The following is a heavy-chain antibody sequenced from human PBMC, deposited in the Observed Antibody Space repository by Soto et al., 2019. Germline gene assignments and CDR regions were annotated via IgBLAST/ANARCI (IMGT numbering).Heavy chain of an antibody. CDR1: GSTIRSDGYS. D-gene: IGHD3-16*01. CDR3: AREARVITVVFDY. Sequence: SEMLPLPCIVSGSTIRSDGYSWSWIRRPPGKGLEWIGYIYFRGSTYYYPSIKSRVTISVVSSKIQFSLKLSSVTSADTAVYYCAREARVITVVFDYWGQGTLVTVSS. CDR2: IYFRGST. V-gene: IGHV4-31*03. J-gene: IGHJ4*02.